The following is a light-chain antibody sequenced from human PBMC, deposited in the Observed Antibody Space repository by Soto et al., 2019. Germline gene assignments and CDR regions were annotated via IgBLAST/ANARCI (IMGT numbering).Light chain of an antibody. J-gene: IGKJ4*01. V-gene: IGKV3-20*01. Sequence: EIVLTQSPAILSVSPGERATLSCRASQSISRSLAWYQQKPGQAPRLLIYDASSRATGIPDRFSGGGSGTDFTLTISRLEPEEFAVYYCQQFSSYPLTFGGGTKVDIK. CDR2: DAS. CDR1: QSISRS. CDR3: QQFSSYPLT.